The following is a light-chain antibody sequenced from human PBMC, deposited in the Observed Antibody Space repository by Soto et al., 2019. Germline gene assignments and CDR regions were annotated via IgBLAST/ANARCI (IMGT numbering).Light chain of an antibody. V-gene: IGLV1-40*01. CDR3: QSYDSSLSGFV. CDR2: GNN. J-gene: IGLJ1*01. Sequence: QSVLTQPPSVSGAPGQRVTISCTGSSSNTGAGYDVHWYKQFPGTAPKLLIYGNNNRPSGVPGRFSGSKSGTSASLAITGLQVEEEANYYCQSYDSSLSGFVFGTGTKVTVL. CDR1: SSNTGAGYD.